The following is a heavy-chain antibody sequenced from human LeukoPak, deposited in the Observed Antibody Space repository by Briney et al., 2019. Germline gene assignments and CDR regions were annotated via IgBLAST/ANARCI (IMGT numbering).Heavy chain of an antibody. CDR1: GFTFSSYG. CDR3: ARGYCSGGSCYQFDY. V-gene: IGHV3-33*01. Sequence: GGSLRLSCEASGFTFSSYGMHWVRQAPGKGLEWVAVIWYDGSNKYYADSVKGRFTISRDNSKNTLYLQMNSLRAEDTAVYYCARGYCSGGSCYQFDYWGQGTLVTVSS. CDR2: IWYDGSNK. J-gene: IGHJ4*02. D-gene: IGHD2-15*01.